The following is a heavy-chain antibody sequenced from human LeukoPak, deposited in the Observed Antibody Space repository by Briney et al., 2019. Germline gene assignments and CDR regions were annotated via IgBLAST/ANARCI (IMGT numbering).Heavy chain of an antibody. V-gene: IGHV1-2*06. CDR2: INPNSGGT. CDR3: VAGEPRNPFDY. J-gene: IGHJ4*02. Sequence: ASVKVSCTASGYTLTGYYMHWVRQAPGQGLEWMGRINPNSGGTNYAQKFQGRVTMTRDTSISTAYMELSRLRSDDTAVYYCVAGEPRNPFDYWGQGTLVTVSS. D-gene: IGHD3-16*01. CDR1: GYTLTGYY.